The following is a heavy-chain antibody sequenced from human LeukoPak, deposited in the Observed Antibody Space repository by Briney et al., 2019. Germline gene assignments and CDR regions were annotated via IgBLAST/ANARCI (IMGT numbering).Heavy chain of an antibody. V-gene: IGHV1-8*01. CDR2: MNPNSGNT. D-gene: IGHD3-16*01. CDR1: GYTFTSYD. CDR3: AKDRSVGVQGSCFY. Sequence: ASVKVSCKASGYTFTSYDINWVRQATGQGLEWMGWMNPNSGNTGYAQKFQGRVTMTRNTSISTAYMELSSLRSEDTAVYYCAKDRSVGVQGSCFYWGQGTLVTVSS. J-gene: IGHJ4*02.